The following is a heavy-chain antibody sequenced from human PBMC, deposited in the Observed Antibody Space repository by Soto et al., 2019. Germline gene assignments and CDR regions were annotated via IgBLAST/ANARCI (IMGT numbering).Heavy chain of an antibody. CDR3: ARGRLQGDY. CDR2: IYYSGST. Sequence: PSETLSLTCTVSGGSISSYYWTWIRQPPGKGLEWIGYIYYSGSTNYNPSLKSRVTISVDTSKNQFSLKLSSVTAADTAVYYCARGRLQGDYWGQGTLVPVSS. J-gene: IGHJ4*02. D-gene: IGHD6-25*01. V-gene: IGHV4-59*01. CDR1: GGSISSYY.